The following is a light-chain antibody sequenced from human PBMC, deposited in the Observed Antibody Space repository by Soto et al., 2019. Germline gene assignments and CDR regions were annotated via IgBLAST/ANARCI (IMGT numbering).Light chain of an antibody. CDR2: DAS. Sequence: DIVLTQSPATLSLSPGERATLSCRASQSVSSYLAWYQQRPGHVPRLLIYDASKRTTGIPARFSASGSGTDLTLTISSLEPEDFAIYFCQQRSYWPPMYTFGQGTKLEIK. J-gene: IGKJ2*01. V-gene: IGKV3-11*01. CDR1: QSVSSY. CDR3: QQRSYWPPMYT.